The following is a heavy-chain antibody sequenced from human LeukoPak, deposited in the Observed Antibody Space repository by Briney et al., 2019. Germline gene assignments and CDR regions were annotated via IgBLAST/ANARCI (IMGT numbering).Heavy chain of an antibody. D-gene: IGHD3-9*01. Sequence: SETLSLTCTVSGGSISSYYWSWIRQPAGKGLEWIGRIYTSGSTNYNPPLKSRVTISVDTSKNQFSLKLSSVTAADTAVYYCARAKRYFDWLSHFDYWGQGTLVTVSS. V-gene: IGHV4-4*07. CDR1: GGSISSYY. J-gene: IGHJ4*02. CDR2: IYTSGST. CDR3: ARAKRYFDWLSHFDY.